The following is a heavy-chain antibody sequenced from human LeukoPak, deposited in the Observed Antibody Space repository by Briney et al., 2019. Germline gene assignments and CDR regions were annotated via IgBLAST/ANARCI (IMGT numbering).Heavy chain of an antibody. Sequence: SETLSLTCTVSGGSISSGGYYWSWIRQPPGKGLEWIGYIYHSGSTYYNPSLKSRVTISVDRSKNQFSLKLSSVTAADTAVYYCASHRDIVATKWYVPVYWGQGTLVTVSS. CDR1: GGSISSGGYY. V-gene: IGHV4-30-2*01. J-gene: IGHJ4*02. D-gene: IGHD5-12*01. CDR3: ASHRDIVATKWYVPVY. CDR2: IYHSGST.